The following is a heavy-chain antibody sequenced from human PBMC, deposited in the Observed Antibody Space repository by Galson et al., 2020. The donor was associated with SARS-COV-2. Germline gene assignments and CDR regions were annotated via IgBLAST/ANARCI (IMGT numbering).Heavy chain of an antibody. CDR1: GFTFSSYV. Sequence: GGSLRLSCAASGFTFSSYVMHWVRQAPGKGLEWVAVISYDGSNKYYADSVKGRFTISRDNSKNTLYLQMNSLRAEDTAVYYCARDNSGTSMDYWGQGTLVTVSS. J-gene: IGHJ4*02. CDR3: ARDNSGTSMDY. D-gene: IGHD1-26*01. V-gene: IGHV3-30*14. CDR2: ISYDGSNK.